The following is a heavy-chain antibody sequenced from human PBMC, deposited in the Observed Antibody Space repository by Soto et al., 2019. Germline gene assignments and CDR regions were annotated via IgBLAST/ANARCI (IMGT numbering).Heavy chain of an antibody. D-gene: IGHD3-3*01. CDR2: IYSGGST. CDR1: GFTVSSNY. V-gene: IGHV3-66*01. CDR3: ARGTNYDFWSGYYEDYYYMDV. Sequence: GGSLRLSFAASGFTVSSNYMSWVRQAPGKGLEWVSVIYSGGSTYYADSVKGRFTISRDNSKNTLYLQMNSLRAEDTAVYHCARGTNYDFWSGYYEDYYYMDVWGKGTTVTVSS. J-gene: IGHJ6*03.